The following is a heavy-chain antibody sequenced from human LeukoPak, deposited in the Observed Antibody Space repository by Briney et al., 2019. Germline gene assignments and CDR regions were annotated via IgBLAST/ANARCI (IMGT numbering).Heavy chain of an antibody. CDR3: ARRGSSGWYSDY. CDR2: INPSGGST. V-gene: IGHV1-46*01. Sequence: ASVKVSCKASGYIFTSYYIHWMRQAPGQGLEWMGIINPSGGSTDYAQKFQGRVTMTRDTSTSTVYMELSSLRSEDTAVYYCARRGSSGWYSDYWGQGTLVAVSS. D-gene: IGHD6-19*01. J-gene: IGHJ4*02. CDR1: GYIFTSYY.